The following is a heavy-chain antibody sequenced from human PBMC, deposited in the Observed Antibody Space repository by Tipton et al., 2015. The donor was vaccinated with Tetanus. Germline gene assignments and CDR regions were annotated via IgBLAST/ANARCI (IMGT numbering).Heavy chain of an antibody. Sequence: QLVQSGAEVKKPGASVKVSCKASGYAFTAYYIHWVRQAPGKGLEWMGWVNPDSGGTNLALRFQGWVTLTSDTSSDTAYMEMSRLSVDDTATYYCARVHGFDLSNLEYWGPGTVVTVSS. CDR1: GYAFTAYY. D-gene: IGHD5-12*01. CDR2: VNPDSGGT. V-gene: IGHV1-2*04. J-gene: IGHJ4*02. CDR3: ARVHGFDLSNLEY.